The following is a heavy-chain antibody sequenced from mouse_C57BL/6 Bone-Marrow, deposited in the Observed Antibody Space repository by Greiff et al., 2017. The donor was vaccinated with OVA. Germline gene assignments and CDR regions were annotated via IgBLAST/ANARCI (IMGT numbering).Heavy chain of an antibody. CDR2: IYPGDGDT. CDR3: ARRLRRDWYFDV. J-gene: IGHJ1*03. Sequence: VQLQESGPELVKPGASVKISCKASGYAFSSSWMNWVTQRPGQGLEWIGRIYPGDGDTNYKGKFKGKATLTADKSSSTSYMQISSLTSEDSAVYFCARRLRRDWYFDVWGTGTTVTVSS. CDR1: GYAFSSSW. D-gene: IGHD2-4*01. V-gene: IGHV1-82*01.